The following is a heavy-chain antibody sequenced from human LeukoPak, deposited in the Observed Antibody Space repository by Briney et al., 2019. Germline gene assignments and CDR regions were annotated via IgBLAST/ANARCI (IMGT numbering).Heavy chain of an antibody. CDR1: GFTFSNAW. CDR2: IKSETDGGTT. J-gene: IGHJ4*02. D-gene: IGHD3-10*01. Sequence: PGGSLRLSCAASGFTFSNAWMSWVRQAPGKGLEWVGRIKSETDGGTTDYAAPVKGRFTISRDDSKNTLYLQMNSLKTEDTAVYYCTTDSERSGSYYYFDYWGQGTLVTVSS. CDR3: TTDSERSGSYYYFDY. V-gene: IGHV3-15*01.